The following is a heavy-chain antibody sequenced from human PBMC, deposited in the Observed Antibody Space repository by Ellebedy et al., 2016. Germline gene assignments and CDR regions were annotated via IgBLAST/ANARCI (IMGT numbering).Heavy chain of an antibody. D-gene: IGHD3-22*01. V-gene: IGHV3-11*05. CDR1: GGSISSYY. J-gene: IGHJ3*02. Sequence: LSLTXTVSGGSISSYYWSWVRQAPGKGLEWVSYISFSSSYTKYGDSVKGRFTISRDNAKNSLYLQMNSLRAEDTAVYYCARAQGDSRGYDAFDIWGQGTMVTVSS. CDR3: ARAQGDSRGYDAFDI. CDR2: ISFSSSYT.